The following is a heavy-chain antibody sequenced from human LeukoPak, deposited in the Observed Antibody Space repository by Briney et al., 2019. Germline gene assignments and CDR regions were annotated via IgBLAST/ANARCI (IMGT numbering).Heavy chain of an antibody. Sequence: ASVKVSCKASGYTFTSYGISWVRQAPGQGLEWMGWISAYNGNTNYAQKIQDRVTMTTDTSTSTAYMELRSLRSDDTAVYYCARVLVYYGSGSYYHTPFDYWGQGTLVTVSS. J-gene: IGHJ4*02. V-gene: IGHV1-18*01. D-gene: IGHD3-10*01. CDR1: GYTFTSYG. CDR2: ISAYNGNT. CDR3: ARVLVYYGSGSYYHTPFDY.